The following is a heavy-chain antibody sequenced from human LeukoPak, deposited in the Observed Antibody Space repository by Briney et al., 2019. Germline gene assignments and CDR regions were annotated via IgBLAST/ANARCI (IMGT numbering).Heavy chain of an antibody. Sequence: PSETLSLTCTVSGGSISSYYWSWIRQPAGKGLDLIGRIYTSGTTNYNPSLKSRVTMSVDTSENQFSLKLSSVTAADMAVYYCARAPTGTGGWNWFDPWGQGTLVTVSS. V-gene: IGHV4-4*07. D-gene: IGHD1-1*01. J-gene: IGHJ5*02. CDR1: GGSISSYY. CDR2: IYTSGTT. CDR3: ARAPTGTGGWNWFDP.